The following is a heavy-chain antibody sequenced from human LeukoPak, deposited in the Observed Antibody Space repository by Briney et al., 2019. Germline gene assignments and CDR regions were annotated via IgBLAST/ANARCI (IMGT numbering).Heavy chain of an antibody. CDR2: IHSDGSAT. Sequence: GGSLRLSCAASGFTFSRFAMHWVRQAPGKGLVWVSRIHSDGSATSYADSVKGRFTISRANAKNMVYLQMNSLGVEDTAVYYCARGGSGCFDYWGQGTLVTASS. V-gene: IGHV3-74*01. CDR3: ARGGSGCFDY. CDR1: GFTFSRFA. D-gene: IGHD6-19*01. J-gene: IGHJ4*02.